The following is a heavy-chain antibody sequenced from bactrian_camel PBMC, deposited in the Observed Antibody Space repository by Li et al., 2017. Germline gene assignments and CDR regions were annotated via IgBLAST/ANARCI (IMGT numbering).Heavy chain of an antibody. CDR1: GTTYNTYC. CDR2: LDSDGVT. CDR3: AKGRPRLGLVAADLD. V-gene: IGHV3S67*01. D-gene: IGHD7*01. Sequence: VQLVESGGGSVQPGGPLRLSCTLTGTTYNTYCMRWWRQAPGKEREGVASLDSDGVTKYADSVRGRFTISRDNAKNTLYLQLDSLSTEDTATYYCAKGRPRLGLVAADLDRGQGTQVTVS. J-gene: IGHJ4*01.